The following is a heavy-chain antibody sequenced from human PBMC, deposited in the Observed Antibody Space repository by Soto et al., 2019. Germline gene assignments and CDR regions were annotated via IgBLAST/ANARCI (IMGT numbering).Heavy chain of an antibody. CDR1: GFTFSSYG. Sequence: QVQLVESGGGVVQPGRSLRLSCAASGFTFSSYGMHWVRQAPGKGLEWVAVISYDGNNKYYIDSVKGRFTISRDNSKNTLYLQMNSLRAEDRAVYYCAKDGRVYSSGGYSWFDPWGQGTLVTVSS. CDR3: AKDGRVYSSGGYSWFDP. D-gene: IGHD6-19*01. CDR2: ISYDGNNK. V-gene: IGHV3-30*18. J-gene: IGHJ5*02.